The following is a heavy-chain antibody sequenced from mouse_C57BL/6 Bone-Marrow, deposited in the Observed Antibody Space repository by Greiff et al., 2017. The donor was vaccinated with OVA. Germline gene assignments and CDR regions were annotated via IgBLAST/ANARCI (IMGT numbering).Heavy chain of an antibody. CDR2: IDPRSGNT. D-gene: IGHD4-1*01. J-gene: IGHJ1*03. V-gene: IGHV1-81*01. Sequence: QVQLKESGAELARPGASVKLSCKASGYTFTSYGISWVKQRTGQGLEWIGEIDPRSGNTYYNEKFKGKATLTADKSSSTAYMELRSLTSEDSAVYFCARTQDVDVWGWGTGITVT. CDR1: GYTFTSYG. CDR3: ARTQDVDVWG.